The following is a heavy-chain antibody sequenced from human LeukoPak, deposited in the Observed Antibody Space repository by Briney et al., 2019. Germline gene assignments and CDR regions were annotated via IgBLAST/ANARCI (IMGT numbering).Heavy chain of an antibody. J-gene: IGHJ4*02. CDR1: GFTFSSYE. D-gene: IGHD3-10*02. CDR3: ATLVRGDVYFDY. CDR2: ISSSGSTI. V-gene: IGHV3-48*03. Sequence: GGSLRLSCAASGFTFSSYEMNWVRQAPGKGLEWVSYISSSGSTIYYADSVKGRFTISRDNAKKSLYLQMNSLRAGDTAVYYCATLVRGDVYFDYWGQGTLVTVSS.